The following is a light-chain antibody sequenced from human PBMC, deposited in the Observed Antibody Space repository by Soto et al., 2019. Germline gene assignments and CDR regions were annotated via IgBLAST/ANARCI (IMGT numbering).Light chain of an antibody. V-gene: IGLV2-18*02. CDR1: SSDVGSYNR. CDR3: NSYTTSSTYV. Sequence: QSALAQPASVSGSPGQSITIFCTGTSSDVGSYNRVSWYQQPPGTAPKLIIYEVSNRPSGVPDRFSGSKSGNTASLTISGLQAEDEADYYCNSYTTSSTYVFGTGTKVTVL. J-gene: IGLJ1*01. CDR2: EVS.